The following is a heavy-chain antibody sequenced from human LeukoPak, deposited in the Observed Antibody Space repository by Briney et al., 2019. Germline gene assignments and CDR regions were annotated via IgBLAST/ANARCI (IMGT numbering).Heavy chain of an antibody. V-gene: IGHV1-69*04. CDR1: GGTFSSYA. CDR3: ARVQPDYYGSGSYYNY. CDR2: IIPILGIA. J-gene: IGHJ4*02. Sequence: SVKVSCKASGGTFSSYAISWLRQAPGQGLEWMGRIIPILGIANYAQKFQGRVTITADKSTSTAYMELSSLRSEDTAVYYCARVQPDYYGSGSYYNYWGQGTLVTVSS. D-gene: IGHD3-10*01.